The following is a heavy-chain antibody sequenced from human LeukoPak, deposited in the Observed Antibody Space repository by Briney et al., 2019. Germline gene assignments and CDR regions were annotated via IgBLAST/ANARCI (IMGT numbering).Heavy chain of an antibody. Sequence: GGSLRLSCAASGFTFSSYGMSRVRQAPGKGLEWVANIKQDGSEKYYVDSVKGRFTISRDNAKNSLYLQMNSLRAEDTAVYYCARKNGLDYWGQGTLVTVSS. CDR1: GFTFSSYG. V-gene: IGHV3-7*01. CDR3: ARKNGLDY. CDR2: IKQDGSEK. J-gene: IGHJ4*02.